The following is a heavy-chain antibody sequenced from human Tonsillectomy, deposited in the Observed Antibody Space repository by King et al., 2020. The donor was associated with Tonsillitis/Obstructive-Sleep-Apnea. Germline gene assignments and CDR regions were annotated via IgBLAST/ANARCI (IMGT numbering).Heavy chain of an antibody. V-gene: IGHV3-23*04. Sequence: VQLVESGGGLVQPGGSLRLSCAASGFTFSNYAMTWVRQAPGKGLEWVSAISGSGDITYYADSVKGRFTISRDNSKNTLYLQMNSLRAEDTAVYYCAKELSGSSSIWYHFDYWGQGTLVTVSS. D-gene: IGHD6-13*01. CDR1: GFTFSNYA. CDR3: AKELSGSSSIWYHFDY. CDR2: ISGSGDIT. J-gene: IGHJ4*02.